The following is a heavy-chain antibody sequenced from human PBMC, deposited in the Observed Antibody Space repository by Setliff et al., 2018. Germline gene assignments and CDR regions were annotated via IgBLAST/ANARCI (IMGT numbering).Heavy chain of an antibody. D-gene: IGHD2-8*02. V-gene: IGHV4-39*07. Sequence: SETLSLTCTVSGGSISSSSYYWSWIRQPPGKGLEWIGEINHSGSTNYNPSLKSRVTISVDTSKNQFSLKLSSVTAADTAVYYCTVYNTGSSKDHYWGQGTPVTVSS. CDR1: GGSISSSSYY. CDR2: INHSGST. CDR3: TVYNTGSSKDHY. J-gene: IGHJ4*02.